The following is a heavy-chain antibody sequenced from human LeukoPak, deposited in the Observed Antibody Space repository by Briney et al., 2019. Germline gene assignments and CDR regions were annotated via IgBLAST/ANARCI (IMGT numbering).Heavy chain of an antibody. Sequence: GGSLRLSCAASGFTVSSNYMSWVRQAPVKVLEWVSVIYSGGSTYYADSVKGRFTISRHNSKNTLYLQMNSLRAEDTAVYYCATGDSSGYSFDYWGQGTLVTVSS. CDR2: IYSGGST. CDR1: GFTVSSNY. V-gene: IGHV3-53*04. CDR3: ATGDSSGYSFDY. D-gene: IGHD3-22*01. J-gene: IGHJ4*02.